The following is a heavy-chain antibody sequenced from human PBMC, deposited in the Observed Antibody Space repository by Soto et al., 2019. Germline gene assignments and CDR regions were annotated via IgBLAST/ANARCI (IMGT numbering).Heavy chain of an antibody. CDR1: GYSFTSYW. Sequence: GESLKISCKGSGYSFTSYWIGWVRQMPGKGLEWMGMIYPGDSYTRYSPSFQGHVTISADKSISTAYLQWSSLKASDTAMYYCARLPGSYYGNYYGMDVWGQGTTVTV. V-gene: IGHV5-51*01. D-gene: IGHD3-10*01. CDR3: ARLPGSYYGNYYGMDV. CDR2: IYPGDSYT. J-gene: IGHJ6*02.